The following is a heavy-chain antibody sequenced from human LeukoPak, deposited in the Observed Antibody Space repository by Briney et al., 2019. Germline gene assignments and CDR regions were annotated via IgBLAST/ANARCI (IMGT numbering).Heavy chain of an antibody. CDR1: GGPFGVYY. V-gene: IGHV4-34*01. J-gene: IGHJ4*02. CDR2: INHSGST. D-gene: IGHD3-10*01. Sequence: SETLSLTCAVYGGPFGVYYWSWVRQPPGKGLEWIGEINHSGSTNYNPSLKSRVTISVDTSKNHFSLKLSSVTAADTAVYYCAGPGAGDLDYWGQGTLATVSS. CDR3: AGPGAGDLDY.